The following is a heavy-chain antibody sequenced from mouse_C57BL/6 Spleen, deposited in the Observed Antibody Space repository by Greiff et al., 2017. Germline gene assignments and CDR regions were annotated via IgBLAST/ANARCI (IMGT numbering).Heavy chain of an antibody. J-gene: IGHJ2*01. Sequence: EVQLVESGGGLVKPGGSLKLSCAASGFTFSSYAMSWVRQTPEKRLEWVATISDGGSYTYYPDNVKGRFTISRDNAKNNLYLQMSHLKSEDTAMYYCARATGTKYFDYWGQGTTLTVSS. D-gene: IGHD4-1*02. CDR2: ISDGGSYT. V-gene: IGHV5-4*01. CDR1: GFTFSSYA. CDR3: ARATGTKYFDY.